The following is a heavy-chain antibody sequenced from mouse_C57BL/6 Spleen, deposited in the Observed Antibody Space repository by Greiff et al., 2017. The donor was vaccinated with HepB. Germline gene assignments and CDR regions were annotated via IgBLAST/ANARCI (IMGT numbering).Heavy chain of an antibody. CDR3: TRDPGTDYAMDY. CDR2: ISSGGDYI. Sequence: EVHLVESGEGLVKPGGSLKLSCAASGFTFSSYAMSWVRQTPEKRLEWVAYISSGGDYIYYADTVKGRFTISRDNARNTLYLQMSSLKSEDTAMYYCTRDPGTDYAMDYWGQGTSVTVSS. CDR1: GFTFSSYA. D-gene: IGHD4-1*01. V-gene: IGHV5-9-1*02. J-gene: IGHJ4*01.